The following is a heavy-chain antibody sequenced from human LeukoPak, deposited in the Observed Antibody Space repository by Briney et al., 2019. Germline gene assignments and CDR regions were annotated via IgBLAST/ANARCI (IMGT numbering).Heavy chain of an antibody. CDR2: INPNSGGT. Sequence: GASVKVSCKASGYTFIGYYTHWVRQAPGQGLEWMGWINPNSGGTNYAQKFQGRVTMTRDTSISTAYMDLSRLRSDDTAVYYCARGFTEFYYDSSGYYNYWGQGTLVTVSS. CDR1: GYTFIGYY. V-gene: IGHV1-2*02. J-gene: IGHJ4*02. CDR3: ARGFTEFYYDSSGYYNY. D-gene: IGHD3-22*01.